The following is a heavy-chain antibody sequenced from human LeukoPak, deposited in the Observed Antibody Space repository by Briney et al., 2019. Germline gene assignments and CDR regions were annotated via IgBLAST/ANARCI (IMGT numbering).Heavy chain of an antibody. CDR1: GGSFSGYS. Sequence: SETLPLTCAVYGGSFSGYSWNWIRQPPGKGLEWVGEINHSRSTKYNPSLNNRVSISIDTSKKQFSLRLSSVTAADTAMYYCARSGELFGFITTDAFDIWGQGTLVTVSS. D-gene: IGHD3-10*01. CDR3: ARSGELFGFITTDAFDI. CDR2: INHSRST. V-gene: IGHV4-34*01. J-gene: IGHJ4*02.